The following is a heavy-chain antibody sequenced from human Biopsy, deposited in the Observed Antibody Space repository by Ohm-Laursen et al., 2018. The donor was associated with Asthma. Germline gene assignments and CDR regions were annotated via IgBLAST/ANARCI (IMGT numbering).Heavy chain of an antibody. CDR1: GYNSISFA. CDR2: VNTGNGDT. Sequence: ASVKVSCKASGYNSISFAIHWVRQAPGQRPEWMGWVNTGNGDTKYSQKFQGRVTITRDTSASTAYMELRSLRSEDTATYYCARTYYDFLTGQVKDVFGVWGQGTMVTVSS. V-gene: IGHV1-3*04. CDR3: ARTYYDFLTGQVKDVFGV. J-gene: IGHJ3*01. D-gene: IGHD3-9*01.